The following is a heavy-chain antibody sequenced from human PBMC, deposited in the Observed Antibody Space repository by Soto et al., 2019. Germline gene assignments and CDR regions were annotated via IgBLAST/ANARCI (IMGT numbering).Heavy chain of an antibody. J-gene: IGHJ4*02. D-gene: IGHD6-19*01. CDR2: ISYDGSNK. CDR3: AKDFPDSGSFDY. Sequence: PGGSLRLSCAASGFTFSSYGMHWVRQAPGKGLEWVAVISYDGSNKYYADSVKGRFTISRDNSKNTLYLQMNSLRAEDTAVYYCAKDFPDSGSFDYWGQGTLVTVSS. V-gene: IGHV3-30*18. CDR1: GFTFSSYG.